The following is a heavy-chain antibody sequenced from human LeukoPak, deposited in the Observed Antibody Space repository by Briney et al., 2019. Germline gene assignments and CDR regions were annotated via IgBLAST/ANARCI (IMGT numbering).Heavy chain of an antibody. D-gene: IGHD6-13*01. J-gene: IGHJ6*02. CDR2: INHSGST. Sequence: SETLSLTCAVYGGSFSGYYWSWIRQPPGKGLEWIGEINHSGSTNYNPSLKSRVTISVDTSKNQFSLKLSSVTAADTAVYYCARDDGTGDYSSSWYYYYYGMDVWGQGTTVTVSS. CDR1: GGSFSGYY. CDR3: ARDDGTGDYSSSWYYYYYGMDV. V-gene: IGHV4-34*01.